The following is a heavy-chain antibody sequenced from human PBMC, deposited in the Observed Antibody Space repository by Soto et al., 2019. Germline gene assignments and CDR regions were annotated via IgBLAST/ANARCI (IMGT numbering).Heavy chain of an antibody. CDR2: INHSGST. CDR1: GGSFSGYY. V-gene: IGHV4-34*01. CDR3: ARGCGYSYGYPNWGSSYYYGMDV. J-gene: IGHJ6*02. Sequence: PSETLSLTCAVYGGSFSGYYWSWIRQPPGKGLGWIGEINHSGSTNYNPSPSRRVTISVDTSKNLCSLRLSSVPAADTAGYYCARGCGYSYGYPNWGSSYYYGMDVWGQGTTVTAP. D-gene: IGHD5-18*01.